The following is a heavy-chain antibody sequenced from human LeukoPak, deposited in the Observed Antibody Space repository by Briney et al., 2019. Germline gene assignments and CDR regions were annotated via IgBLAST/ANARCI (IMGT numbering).Heavy chain of an antibody. CDR3: AKERPEEYYGSGSYFDY. CDR1: RFTFSTYA. J-gene: IGHJ4*02. V-gene: IGHV3-30-3*02. Sequence: GGSLRLSCAASRFTFSTYAMHWVRQAPGTGLEWVAVISYDGSNKYYADSVKGRFTISRDNSKNTLYLQMNSLRAEDTAVYYCAKERPEEYYGSGSYFDYWGQGTLVTVSS. D-gene: IGHD3-10*01. CDR2: ISYDGSNK.